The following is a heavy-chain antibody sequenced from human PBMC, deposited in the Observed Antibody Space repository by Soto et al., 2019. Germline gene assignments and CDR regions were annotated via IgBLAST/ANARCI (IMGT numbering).Heavy chain of an antibody. Sequence: GGSLRLSCAASGFIFENFGMSWVRQAPGKGLEWISSISGSGFKKYYADSVKGRFTISRDNSKSTVYLELNNLSAEDTAVYHCAKNQGVELVPLATVDWFDPWGQGSVVTISS. V-gene: IGHV3-23*01. CDR1: GFIFENFG. CDR3: AKNQGVELVPLATVDWFDP. J-gene: IGHJ5*02. D-gene: IGHD1-26*01. CDR2: ISGSGFKK.